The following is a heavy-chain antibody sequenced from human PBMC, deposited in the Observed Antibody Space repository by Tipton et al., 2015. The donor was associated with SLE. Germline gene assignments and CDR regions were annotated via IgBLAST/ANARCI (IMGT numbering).Heavy chain of an antibody. V-gene: IGHV4-31*02. CDR1: GGSISSSPYY. D-gene: IGHD7-27*01. CDR2: IYYSGST. Sequence: LRLSCIGSGGSISSSPYYWGWIRHHPGEGLEWIGFIYYSGSTYYNPSLRSRVTMSVDQSKSQFSLTLTSVTAADTAVYYCARDSPTGDHAFDVWGPGTLVTVSS. J-gene: IGHJ3*01. CDR3: ARDSPTGDHAFDV.